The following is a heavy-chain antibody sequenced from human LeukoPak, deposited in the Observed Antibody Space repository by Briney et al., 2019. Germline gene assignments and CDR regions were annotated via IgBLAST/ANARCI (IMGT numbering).Heavy chain of an antibody. D-gene: IGHD1-26*01. CDR1: GYTFTSYG. Sequence: ASVKVSCKASGYTFTSYGISWVRQAPGQGLEWMGWINPNSGGTNYAQKFQGRVTMTRDTSISTAYMELSRLRSDDTAVYYCARTRSGSYLFGYWGQGTLVTVSS. J-gene: IGHJ4*02. CDR3: ARTRSGSYLFGY. V-gene: IGHV1-2*02. CDR2: INPNSGGT.